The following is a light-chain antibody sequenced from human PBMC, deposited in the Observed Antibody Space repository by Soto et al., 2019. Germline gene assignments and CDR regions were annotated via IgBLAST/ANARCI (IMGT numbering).Light chain of an antibody. CDR3: QQHNSYSRWT. Sequence: DIQMTQSPSTLSASVCDRVTISCRASQSISRWLAWYQQKPGKAPTFLIYDASSLESGVPSRFSGSGSGTEFTLTISSLQPDDFATYFCQQHNSYSRWTFGQGTKVDIK. CDR2: DAS. CDR1: QSISRW. V-gene: IGKV1-5*01. J-gene: IGKJ1*01.